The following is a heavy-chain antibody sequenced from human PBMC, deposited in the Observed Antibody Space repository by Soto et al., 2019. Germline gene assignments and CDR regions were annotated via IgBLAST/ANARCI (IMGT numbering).Heavy chain of an antibody. CDR2: ISTYNGNR. D-gene: IGHD2-15*01. J-gene: IGHJ4*02. V-gene: IGHV1-18*01. CDR1: GYTFTTYG. CDR3: ARAFLPYCSGGTSYSDY. Sequence: QVQLVQSGAEVKKPGASVKVSCKASGYTFTTYGINWVRQAPGQGLEWMGWISTYNGNRNYAQKLQGRVTMTTDTSTSPAYLDLRSLRSDDTAVYYCARAFLPYCSGGTSYSDYWGQGTLLTVSS.